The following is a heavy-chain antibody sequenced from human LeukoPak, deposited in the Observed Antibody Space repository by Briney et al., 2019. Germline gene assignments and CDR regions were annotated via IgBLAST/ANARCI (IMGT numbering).Heavy chain of an antibody. CDR3: AKVTSSGWYGLADY. CDR2: ISGSGGST. J-gene: IGHJ4*02. Sequence: PGGSLRLSCVASGFTFSSYAMSRVRQAPGKGLEWLSAISGSGGSTYYADSVKGRFTISRDNSKNTLYLQMNSLRAEDTAVYYCAKVTSSGWYGLADYWGQGTPVTVSS. V-gene: IGHV3-23*01. D-gene: IGHD6-19*01. CDR1: GFTFSSYA.